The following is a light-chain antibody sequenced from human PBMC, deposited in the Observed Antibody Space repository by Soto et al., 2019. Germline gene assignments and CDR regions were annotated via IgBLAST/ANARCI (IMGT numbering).Light chain of an antibody. CDR2: DNN. V-gene: IGLV1-51*01. Sequence: QSVLTQPPSVSAAPGQKVTISCSGSSSNIGNNYVSWYQQLPGTAPKLLIYDNNKRPSGIPDRFSGSKSGTSATLGITGLQTGDEAEYYCGTCDSSLSAGGVFGTGTKLTVL. CDR1: SSNIGNNY. CDR3: GTCDSSLSAGGV. J-gene: IGLJ1*01.